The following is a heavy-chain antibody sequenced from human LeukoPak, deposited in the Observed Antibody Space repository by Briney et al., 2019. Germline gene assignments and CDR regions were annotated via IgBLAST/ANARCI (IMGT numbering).Heavy chain of an antibody. CDR1: GYTFTSYG. V-gene: IGHV1-18*01. J-gene: IGHJ6*02. CDR2: ISGYQGKT. CDR3: ARWSGGSDWLYHYGMDV. Sequence: ASVKVSCKASGYTFTSYGISWVRQAPGQGLEWMGWISGYQGKTDYAQNLQDRVTVTMDTSTSTAHMELRSLRSDDTAVYYCARWSGGSDWLYHYGMDVWGQGTTVTVSS. D-gene: IGHD6-19*01.